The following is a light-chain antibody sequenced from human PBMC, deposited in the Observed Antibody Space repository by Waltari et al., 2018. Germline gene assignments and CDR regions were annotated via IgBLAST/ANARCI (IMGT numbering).Light chain of an antibody. V-gene: IGLV2-14*03. CDR3: SSYTSSSTVV. Sequence: QSALTQPASVSGSPGQSITISCTGTSSDVGGYNYVSWYPQPPGKAPKLMIYDVSNRPSGVSNRFSGSKSGNTASLTISGLQAEDEADYYCSSYTSSSTVVFGGGTKLTVL. J-gene: IGLJ2*01. CDR1: SSDVGGYNY. CDR2: DVS.